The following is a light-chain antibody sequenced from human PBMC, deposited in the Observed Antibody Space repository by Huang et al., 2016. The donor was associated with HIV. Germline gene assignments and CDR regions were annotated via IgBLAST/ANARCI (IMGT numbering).Light chain of an antibody. CDR1: QSVSSNH. Sequence: EIVLTQSPGTLSLSPGERATLSCRASQSVSSNHLVWYQQRPGQAPRLLIYDTSTRATGIPERFSGSGSGTDFTLTISRLEPEDLAVYYCQHYGSSLLTFGPGTKVHIK. V-gene: IGKV3-20*01. CDR2: DTS. J-gene: IGKJ3*01. CDR3: QHYGSSLLT.